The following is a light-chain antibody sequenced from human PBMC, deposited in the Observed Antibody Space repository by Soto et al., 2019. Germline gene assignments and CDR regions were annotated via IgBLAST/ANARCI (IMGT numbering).Light chain of an antibody. CDR1: TSNIGDNT. V-gene: IGLV1-44*01. Sequence: QPVLTQAPSASGTPGQRVTISCSGSTSNIGDNTVNWYQQLPGTAPKLLIYNNNQRPSGVPDRFSGSKSGTSASLAISGLQSEDEADYYCAPWDDSLSGPVFGGGTKLTVL. J-gene: IGLJ2*01. CDR3: APWDDSLSGPV. CDR2: NNN.